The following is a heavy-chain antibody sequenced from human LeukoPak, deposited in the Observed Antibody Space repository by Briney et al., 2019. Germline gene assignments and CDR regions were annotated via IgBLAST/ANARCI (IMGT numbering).Heavy chain of an antibody. Sequence: SVKVSCKASGGTFSSYTISWVRQAPGQGLEWMGRIIPILGIANYAQKFQGRVTITADKSTSTAYMELSSLRSEDTAVYYCARHDYDFWSGYHNYMDVWGKGTTVTVSS. CDR3: ARHDYDFWSGYHNYMDV. V-gene: IGHV1-69*02. D-gene: IGHD3-3*01. J-gene: IGHJ6*03. CDR1: GGTFSSYT. CDR2: IIPILGIA.